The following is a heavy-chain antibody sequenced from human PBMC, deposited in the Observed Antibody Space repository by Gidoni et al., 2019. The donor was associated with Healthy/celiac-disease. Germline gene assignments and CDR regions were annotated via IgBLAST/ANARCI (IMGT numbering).Heavy chain of an antibody. D-gene: IGHD6-6*01. V-gene: IGHV3-72*01. J-gene: IGHJ6*03. Sequence: EVQLVESGGGLVQPGVSLRLSCAASGFTLSDHYMDWVRQAQGKGLEWVGRTRNKANSYTTEYAASVKGRFTISRDDSKNSLYLQMNSLKTEDTAVYYCARNRKYSSSPGRYYYYMDVWGKGTTVTVSS. CDR3: ARNRKYSSSPGRYYYYMDV. CDR2: TRNKANSYTT. CDR1: GFTLSDHY.